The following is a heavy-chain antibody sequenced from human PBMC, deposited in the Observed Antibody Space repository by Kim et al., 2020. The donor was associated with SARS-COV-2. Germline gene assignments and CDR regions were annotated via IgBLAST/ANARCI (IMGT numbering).Heavy chain of an antibody. CDR3: ANFIKPGRFGESQDYYYYGMDV. J-gene: IGHJ6*02. D-gene: IGHD3-10*01. CDR2: ISYDGSNK. Sequence: GGSLRLSCAASGFTFSSYGMHWVRQAPGKGLEWVAVISYDGSNKYYADSVKGRFTISRDNSKNTLYLQMNSLRAEDTAVYYCANFIKPGRFGESQDYYYYGMDVWGQGTTVTVSS. CDR1: GFTFSSYG. V-gene: IGHV3-30*18.